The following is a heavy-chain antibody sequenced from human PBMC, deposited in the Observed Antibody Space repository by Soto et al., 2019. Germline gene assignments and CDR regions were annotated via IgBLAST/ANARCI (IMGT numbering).Heavy chain of an antibody. CDR3: TTVTTVTPLGFDP. Sequence: EVQLVESGGGLVKPGGSLRLSCASSGFTFSNAWMNWVRQAPGKGLEWVGRIKSKTDGGTTDYAAPGKGRFTIEREDSKNKMDMQMTSLKTEDTAVYYCTTVTTVTPLGFDPWGQGTLVTVSS. D-gene: IGHD4-17*01. V-gene: IGHV3-15*07. CDR1: GFTFSNAW. CDR2: IKSKTDGGTT. J-gene: IGHJ5*02.